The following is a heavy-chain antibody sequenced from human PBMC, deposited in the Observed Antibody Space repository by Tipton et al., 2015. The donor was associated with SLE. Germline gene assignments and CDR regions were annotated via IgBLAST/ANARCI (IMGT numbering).Heavy chain of an antibody. CDR2: IYCSGST. CDR1: GGSISSGDYY. D-gene: IGHD1-26*01. CDR3: ARGGATRGFGY. Sequence: TLSLTCTVSGGSISSGDYYWSWIRQPPGKGLEWIGYIYCSGSTYYNPSLKSRVTISVDTSKNQFSLKLSSVTAADTAVYYCARGGATRGFGYWGQGTLVTVSS. J-gene: IGHJ4*02. V-gene: IGHV4-30-4*01.